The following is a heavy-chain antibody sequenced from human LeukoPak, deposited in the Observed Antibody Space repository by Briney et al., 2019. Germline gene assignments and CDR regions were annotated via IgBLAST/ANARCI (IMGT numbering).Heavy chain of an antibody. J-gene: IGHJ5*02. CDR3: ARGESTGYCSSTSCYRGFNP. V-gene: IGHV1-8*01. CDR2: MNPNSGNT. D-gene: IGHD2-2*01. Sequence: ASVKVSCKASGYTFTSYDINWVRQATGQGLEWMGWMNPNSGNTGYAQKFLGRVTMTRNTSISTAYMELSSLRSEDTAVYYCARGESTGYCSSTSCYRGFNPWGQGTLVTVSS. CDR1: GYTFTSYD.